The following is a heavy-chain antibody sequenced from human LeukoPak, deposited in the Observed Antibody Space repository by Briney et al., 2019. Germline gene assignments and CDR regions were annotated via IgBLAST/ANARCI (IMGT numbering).Heavy chain of an antibody. CDR1: GGSISGYY. J-gene: IGHJ4*02. CDR2: IFYTGST. CDR3: ARGERLGLDY. Sequence: SETLSLTCTVSGGSISGYYWSWIRQPPGKGLEWIGYIFYTGSTNSNPSLKSRVTISVDTSKNQFSLKLSSVTAADTAVYYCARGERLGLDYWGQGTLVTVSS. D-gene: IGHD3-9*01. V-gene: IGHV4-59*01.